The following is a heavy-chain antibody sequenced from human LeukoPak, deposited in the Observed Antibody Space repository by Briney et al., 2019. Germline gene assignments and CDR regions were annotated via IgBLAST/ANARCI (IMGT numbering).Heavy chain of an antibody. CDR2: IEEDENKR. J-gene: IGHJ4*02. CDR1: GFTFSSYW. V-gene: IGHV3-7*03. CDR3: ARDAVAY. D-gene: IGHD6-19*01. Sequence: GGSLRLSCAASGFTFSSYWMTWVRQPPGKGLEWVATIEEDENKRYYVDSVKGRFTISRDNAKNSVYLQMTSLRAEDTAVYYWARDAVAYWGQGTLVIVSS.